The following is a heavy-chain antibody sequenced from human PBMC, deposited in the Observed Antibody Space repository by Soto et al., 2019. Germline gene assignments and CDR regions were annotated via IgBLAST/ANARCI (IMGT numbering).Heavy chain of an antibody. CDR3: ASGRIVAATVNFEY. Sequence: SETLSLTCAVSGGSISSSNWWSWVRQPPGKGLEWIGEIYHSGSTNYNPSLKSRVTISVDKSKNQFSLKLSSVTAADTAVYYCASGRIVAATVNFEYWGKGALVTVSS. J-gene: IGHJ4*02. CDR1: GGSISSSNW. CDR2: IYHSGST. V-gene: IGHV4-4*02. D-gene: IGHD6-13*01.